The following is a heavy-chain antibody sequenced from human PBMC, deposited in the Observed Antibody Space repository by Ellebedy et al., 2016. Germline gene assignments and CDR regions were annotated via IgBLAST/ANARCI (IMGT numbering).Heavy chain of an antibody. J-gene: IGHJ4*02. D-gene: IGHD3-10*01. CDR1: GFTFSSYA. CDR2: ISSSSSTI. Sequence: GGSLRLSXAASGFTFSSYAMSWVRQAPGKGLEWVSYISSSSSTIYYADSVKGRFTISRDNAKNSLYLQMNSLRAEDTAVYYCARENYGSGSYYHELDYWGQGTLVTVSS. V-gene: IGHV3-48*04. CDR3: ARENYGSGSYYHELDY.